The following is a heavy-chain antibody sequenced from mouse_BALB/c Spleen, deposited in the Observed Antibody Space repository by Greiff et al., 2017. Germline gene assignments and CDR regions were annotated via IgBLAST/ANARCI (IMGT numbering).Heavy chain of an antibody. J-gene: IGHJ4*01. Sequence: VQLKESGAELVRPGALVKLSCKASGFNIKDYYMHWVKQRPEQGLEWIGWIDPENGNTIYDPKFQGKASITADTSSNTAYLQLSSLTSEDTAVNYCARQGLRYYAMDYWGQGTSVTVSS. CDR3: ARQGLRYYAMDY. D-gene: IGHD1-1*01. CDR2: IDPENGNT. CDR1: GFNIKDYY. V-gene: IGHV14-1*02.